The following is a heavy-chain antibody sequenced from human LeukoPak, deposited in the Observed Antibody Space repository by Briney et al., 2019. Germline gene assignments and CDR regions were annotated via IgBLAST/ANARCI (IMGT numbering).Heavy chain of an antibody. Sequence: PSETLSLTCGVSGGSISSYNWWSWVGQPPGKGLEWIGEIFHSGTANYNPSLKSRVTISIDKSKNQVSLNLNSVTAADTAVYYCARAPGGYYSFDYWGQGTLVTVSS. CDR1: GGSISSYNW. CDR3: ARAPGGYYSFDY. CDR2: IFHSGTA. J-gene: IGHJ4*02. V-gene: IGHV4-4*02. D-gene: IGHD3-22*01.